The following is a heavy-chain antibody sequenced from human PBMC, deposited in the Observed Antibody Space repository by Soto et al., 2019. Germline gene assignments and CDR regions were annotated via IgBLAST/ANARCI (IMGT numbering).Heavy chain of an antibody. D-gene: IGHD3-22*01. V-gene: IGHV1-69*12. CDR1: GGTFSSYA. CDR3: ASSPNYYDSSAYNFQH. Sequence: QVQLVQSGAEVKKPGSSVKVSCKASGGTFSSYAISWVRQAPGQGLEWMGGIIPIFGTANYAQKFQGRVMITADESTSTAYMELSSLRSEDTAVYYCASSPNYYDSSAYNFQHWGQGTLVTVSS. CDR2: IIPIFGTA. J-gene: IGHJ1*01.